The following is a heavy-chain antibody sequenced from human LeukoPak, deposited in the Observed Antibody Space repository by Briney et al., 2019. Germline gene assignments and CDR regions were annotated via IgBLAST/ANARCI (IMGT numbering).Heavy chain of an antibody. CDR3: AADNYYDSTRAY. CDR2: IVVGSGNT. CDR1: GFTFTSSA. V-gene: IGHV1-58*01. D-gene: IGHD3-22*01. Sequence: SVKVSCKASGFTFTSSAVQWVRQARGQRLEWIGWIVVGSGNTDYAQKFQERVTITRDMSTSTAYMELSSLRSEDTAVYYCAADNYYDSTRAYWGQGTLVTVSS. J-gene: IGHJ4*02.